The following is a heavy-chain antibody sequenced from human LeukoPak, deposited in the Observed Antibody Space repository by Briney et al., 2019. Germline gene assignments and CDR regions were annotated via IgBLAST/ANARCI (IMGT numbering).Heavy chain of an antibody. CDR2: IYYSGST. CDR1: GGSISSSSYY. V-gene: IGHV4-39*01. Sequence: SETLSLTCTVSGGSISSSSYYWGWIRQPPGKGLEWIGSIYYSGSTYYNPSLKSRVTISVDTSKNQFSLKLSPVTAADTAVYYCARLGTTMVGHFDYWGQGTLVTVSS. D-gene: IGHD3-10*01. J-gene: IGHJ4*02. CDR3: ARLGTTMVGHFDY.